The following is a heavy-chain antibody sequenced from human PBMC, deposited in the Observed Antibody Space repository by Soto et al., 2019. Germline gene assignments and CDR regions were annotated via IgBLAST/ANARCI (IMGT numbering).Heavy chain of an antibody. V-gene: IGHV4-31*03. Sequence: QVQLHESGPGLVEPSQTLSLTCTVSGGSISSGGYYWSWIRQHPGKGLEWIGYIYYSGSTYYNPSLKRRVTISVDTTKNQVSLKLSSVTAADTAVYYCARGSCSSTSCYTGIGFDYWGQVTLVTVSS. CDR3: ARGSCSSTSCYTGIGFDY. D-gene: IGHD2-2*02. CDR1: GGSISSGGYY. J-gene: IGHJ4*02. CDR2: IYYSGST.